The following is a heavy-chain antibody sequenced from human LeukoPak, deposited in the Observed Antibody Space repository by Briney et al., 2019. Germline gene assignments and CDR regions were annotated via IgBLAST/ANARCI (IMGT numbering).Heavy chain of an antibody. D-gene: IGHD1-26*01. CDR3: ARDTVGATFPGAFDI. CDR1: GGSISSSTYY. CDR2: IYYSGST. V-gene: IGHV4-39*07. Sequence: SETLSLTCTVSGGSISSSTYYWGWIRQPPGKGLEWIGSIYYSGSTYYNPSPKNRVTISIDTSNNQFSLRLSSVTAADTAVFYCARDTVGATFPGAFDIWGHGTLVTVSS. J-gene: IGHJ3*02.